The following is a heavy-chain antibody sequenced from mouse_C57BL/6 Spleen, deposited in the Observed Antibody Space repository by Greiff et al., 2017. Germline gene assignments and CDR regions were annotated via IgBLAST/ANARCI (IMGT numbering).Heavy chain of an antibody. V-gene: IGHV1-26*01. CDR3: ARYDDGYLDY. Sequence: EVQLQQSGPELVKPGASVKISCKASGYTFTDYYMNWVKQSHGKSLEWIGDINPNNGGTSYNQKFKGKATLTVDKSSSTAYMELRSLTSEDSAVYYCARYDDGYLDYWGQGTTLTVSS. D-gene: IGHD2-3*01. CDR2: INPNNGGT. J-gene: IGHJ2*01. CDR1: GYTFTDYY.